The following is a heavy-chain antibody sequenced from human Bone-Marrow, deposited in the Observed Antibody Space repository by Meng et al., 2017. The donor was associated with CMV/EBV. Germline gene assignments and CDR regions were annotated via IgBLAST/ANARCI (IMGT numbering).Heavy chain of an antibody. D-gene: IGHD2-2*01. CDR2: INPNSGGT. Sequence: ASVKVSCKASGYTFTGHYMHWVRQAPGQGLEWMGWINPNSGGTNYAQKFQGRVTMTRDTSISTAYMELSRLRSDDTAVYYCAREHKVRPYQLLRGWFDPWGQGTLVTVSS. J-gene: IGHJ5*02. CDR1: GYTFTGHY. V-gene: IGHV1-2*02. CDR3: AREHKVRPYQLLRGWFDP.